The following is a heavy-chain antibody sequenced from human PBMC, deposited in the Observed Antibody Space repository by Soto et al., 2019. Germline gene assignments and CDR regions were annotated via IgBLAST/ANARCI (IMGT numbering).Heavy chain of an antibody. CDR3: AHAFGGTSWPNDAFDV. J-gene: IGHJ3*01. CDR1: GFSFSADGVG. CDR2: IYWDDDT. V-gene: IGHV2-5*02. Sequence: QITLKESGPTLVKPTQTLTLTCIFSGFSFSADGVGVGWIRQPPGKALEWLALIYWDDDTRYRPSLKSRLTITKDYSKTQVVLTMTNMDPLDTATYYCAHAFGGTSWPNDAFDVWGQGTVVTVSS. D-gene: IGHD3-16*01.